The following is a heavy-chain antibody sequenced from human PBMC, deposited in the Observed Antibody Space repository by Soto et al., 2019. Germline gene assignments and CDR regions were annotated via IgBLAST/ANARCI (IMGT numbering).Heavy chain of an antibody. CDR3: ARDLGYYASDGYFDY. Sequence: ESGGGLVKPGGSLRLSCAASGFTFTRYSMNWVRQAPGKGLEWVSYISSSGDIIYYADSVKGRFTISRDNAKNSLYLQMNSLRAEDTAVYYCARDLGYYASDGYFDYWGQGTLVTVSS. CDR2: ISSSGDII. D-gene: IGHD3-22*01. V-gene: IGHV3-21*04. CDR1: GFTFTRYS. J-gene: IGHJ4*02.